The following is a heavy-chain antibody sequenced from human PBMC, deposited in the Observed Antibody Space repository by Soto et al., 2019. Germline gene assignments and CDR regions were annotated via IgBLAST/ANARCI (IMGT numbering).Heavy chain of an antibody. Sequence: PGGSLRLSCTAYGLGVRNNYMSRVRQAPGMGLGWVSVIYNDGTTYYADSVKGRFTLSRDTSKNTLSLQMDSLRAEDTAVYYCVRPLPSGRNYGMDVWGQGTTVTVSS. D-gene: IGHD3-10*01. V-gene: IGHV3-53*01. CDR1: GLGVRNNY. J-gene: IGHJ6*02. CDR2: IYNDGTT. CDR3: VRPLPSGRNYGMDV.